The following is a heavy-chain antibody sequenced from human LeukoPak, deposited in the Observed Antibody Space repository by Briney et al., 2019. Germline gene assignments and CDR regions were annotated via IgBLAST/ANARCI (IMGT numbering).Heavy chain of an antibody. J-gene: IGHJ4*02. CDR2: IYSGGTT. Sequence: PGGSLRLSCKASGFTLSNNYMNWVRQAPGKGLEWVALIYSGGTTNYADSVKGRFTISRDNSRNTLYLQMTNVRVEDTAVYYCARDPPGIAASVSGGWGQGTLVTVSS. CDR1: GFTLSNNY. CDR3: ARDPPGIAASVSGG. D-gene: IGHD6-13*01. V-gene: IGHV3-53*01.